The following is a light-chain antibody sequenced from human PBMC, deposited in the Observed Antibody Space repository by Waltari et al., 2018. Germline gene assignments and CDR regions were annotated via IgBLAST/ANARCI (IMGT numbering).Light chain of an antibody. CDR3: SSWDDSLNGEV. V-gene: IGLV1-44*01. Sequence: QSVLTQPPSASGTPGQRVTISCPGGSSNFGSNTVNCYQQFPGSSPKPLIYNIYQRPSGVPGRFSGSKSGTSASLAISGLQSEDEADYICSSWDDSLNGEVFGGGTKLTVL. CDR1: SSNFGSNT. J-gene: IGLJ3*02. CDR2: NIY.